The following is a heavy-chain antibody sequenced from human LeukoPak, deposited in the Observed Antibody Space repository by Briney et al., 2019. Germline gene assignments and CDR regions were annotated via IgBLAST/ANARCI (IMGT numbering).Heavy chain of an antibody. D-gene: IGHD2-21*02. J-gene: IGHJ6*03. Sequence: PSGTLSLTCAVSGGSISSSNWWSWVRQPPGKGLEGVGEIYHSGSTNYNPSLKSRVTISVDKSKNQFSLQLSSVTAADTAVYYCARGVVTTNYYYYYMDVWGKGTTVTVSS. CDR2: IYHSGST. V-gene: IGHV4-4*02. CDR1: GGSISSSNW. CDR3: ARGVVTTNYYYYYMDV.